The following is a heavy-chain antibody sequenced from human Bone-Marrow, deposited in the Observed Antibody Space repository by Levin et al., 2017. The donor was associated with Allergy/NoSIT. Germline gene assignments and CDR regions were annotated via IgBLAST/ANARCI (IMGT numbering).Heavy chain of an antibody. Sequence: SETLSLTCSVSGASISDFYWSWIRQPPGKGLEWIGWGSYSGSTNYNPSLKSRVAISVDPSKNQLSLKVSSVTAADTAVYYCARNYDFWSGYRTPLGMDVWGQGTTVTVSS. CDR3: ARNYDFWSGYRTPLGMDV. CDR2: GSYSGST. J-gene: IGHJ6*02. V-gene: IGHV4-59*08. D-gene: IGHD3-3*01. CDR1: GASISDFY.